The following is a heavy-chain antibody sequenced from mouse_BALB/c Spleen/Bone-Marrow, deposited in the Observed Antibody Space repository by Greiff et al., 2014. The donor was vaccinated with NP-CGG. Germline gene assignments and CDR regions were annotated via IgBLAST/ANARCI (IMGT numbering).Heavy chain of an antibody. CDR1: GYTFSSDY. CDR2: INPSNGGT. CDR3: TRSRRAMDY. D-gene: IGHD2-12*01. Sequence: VQLKESGAELVKPGASVKLSCKASGYTFSSDYMYWVKQRPGQGLEWIGEINPSNGGTNFNEKFKSKATLTVDKSSSTAYMQLSSLTSEDSAVYYCTRSRRAMDYWGQGTSVTVSS. J-gene: IGHJ4*01. V-gene: IGHV1S81*02.